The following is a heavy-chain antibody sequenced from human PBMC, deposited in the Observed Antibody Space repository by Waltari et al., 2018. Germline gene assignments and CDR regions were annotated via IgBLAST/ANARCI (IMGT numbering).Heavy chain of an antibody. Sequence: QVQLVQSGAEVKKPGASVKVSCKVSGYTLTELSMHWVRQAPGKGLEWMGGFVPEDGETIYAQKFQGRVTMTEDTSTDTAYMELSSLRSEDTAVYYCATGVYYYDSSGYYSRCYFDYWGQGTLVTVSS. CDR2: FVPEDGET. D-gene: IGHD3-22*01. V-gene: IGHV1-24*01. CDR1: GYTLTELS. J-gene: IGHJ4*02. CDR3: ATGVYYYDSSGYYSRCYFDY.